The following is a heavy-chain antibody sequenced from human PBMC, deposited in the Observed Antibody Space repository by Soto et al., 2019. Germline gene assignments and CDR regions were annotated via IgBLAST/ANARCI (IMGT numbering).Heavy chain of an antibody. J-gene: IGHJ6*02. CDR1: GGTFSSYA. D-gene: IGHD2-21*02. CDR3: ARGAVVTTIYYYYDMDV. Sequence: SVKVSCKASGGTFSSYAISWVRQAPGQGLEWMGGIIPIFGSTTYAQNFQGRVTLTRDTSTSTVYMELSSLRSEDTAVYYCARGAVVTTIYYYYDMDVWGQGTTVTVSS. V-gene: IGHV1-69*05. CDR2: IIPIFGST.